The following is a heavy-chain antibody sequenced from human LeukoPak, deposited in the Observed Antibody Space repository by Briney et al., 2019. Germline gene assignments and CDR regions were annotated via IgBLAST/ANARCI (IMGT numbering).Heavy chain of an antibody. CDR2: IYYSGST. J-gene: IGHJ6*03. Sequence: SETLSLTCTVSGGSISSYYWSWIRQPSGKGLEWIGYIYYSGSTNYNPSLKSRVTISVDTSKNQFSLKLSSVTAADTAVYYCARDPITFGEVSMDVWGKGTTVTVSS. CDR3: ARDPITFGEVSMDV. V-gene: IGHV4-59*01. CDR1: GGSISSYY. D-gene: IGHD3-16*01.